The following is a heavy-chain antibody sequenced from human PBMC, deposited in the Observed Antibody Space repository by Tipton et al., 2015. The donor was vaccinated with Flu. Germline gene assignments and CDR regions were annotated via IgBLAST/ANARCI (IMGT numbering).Heavy chain of an antibody. CDR2: IYNSGTT. CDR1: GGSISSYTYY. V-gene: IGHV4-39*03. J-gene: IGHJ4*02. CDR3: STYYYGSGTQSAVDY. D-gene: IGHD3-10*01. Sequence: TLSLTSTVSGGSISSYTYYWGWFRQSPGTGLEWIGSIYNSGTTYYNPSLKSRVTMSVDKSKNQFSLKLSSVTAADTAVYYFSTYYYGSGTQSAVDYWGQGNLVNVSS.